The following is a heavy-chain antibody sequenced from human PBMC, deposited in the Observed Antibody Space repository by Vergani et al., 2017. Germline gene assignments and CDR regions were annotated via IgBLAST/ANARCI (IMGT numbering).Heavy chain of an antibody. J-gene: IGHJ4*02. D-gene: IGHD3-22*01. CDR3: ARLYGRDSSGSKYFDY. CDR2: IHPADSDT. V-gene: IGHV5-51*01. CDR1: GYSFTNYW. Sequence: EVQLVQSGAEVKKPGESLKISCQISGYSFTNYWIGWVRQMPGKGLECMGIIHPADSDTSYSPSFQGQVTISVDKSISTAYLQRSSLRASDSAMYYCARLYGRDSSGSKYFDYWGQGTLVTVSS.